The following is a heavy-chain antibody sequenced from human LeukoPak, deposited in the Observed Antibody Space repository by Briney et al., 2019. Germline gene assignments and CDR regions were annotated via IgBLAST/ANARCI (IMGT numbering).Heavy chain of an antibody. CDR3: ARHNPPHPDVHYYDSSGTDFDY. D-gene: IGHD3-22*01. Sequence: PSETLSLTCTVSGGSISSSSYYWGWIRQPPGKGLEWIGSIYYSGSTYYNPSLKSRVTISVDTSKNQFSLKLSSVTAADTAVYYCARHNPPHPDVHYYDSSGTDFDYWGQGTLVTVAS. CDR2: IYYSGST. J-gene: IGHJ4*02. V-gene: IGHV4-39*01. CDR1: GGSISSSSYY.